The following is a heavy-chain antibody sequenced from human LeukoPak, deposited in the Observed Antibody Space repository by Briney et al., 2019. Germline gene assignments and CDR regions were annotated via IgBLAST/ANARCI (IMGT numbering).Heavy chain of an antibody. V-gene: IGHV4-59*08. CDR2: IHYSGST. CDR3: ARLVGATTPLDI. Sequence: SETLSLTCTVSGGSISSYCWSWIRQPPGKGLEWIGYIHYSGSTNYNPSLKSRVTISVDTSKNQFSLKLSSVPAADTAVYYCARLVGATTPLDIWGQGTMVTVSS. CDR1: GGSISSYC. J-gene: IGHJ3*02. D-gene: IGHD1-26*01.